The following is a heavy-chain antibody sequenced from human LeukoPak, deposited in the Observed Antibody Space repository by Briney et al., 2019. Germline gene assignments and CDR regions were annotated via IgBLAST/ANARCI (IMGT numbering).Heavy chain of an antibody. Sequence: GGSLRLSCAASGFTFSGSDMHWVRQASGKGLEWIGHIRNKANSYAAAYAASVKGRFTISRDESKNTAYLQTNSLRTEDTAVYYCARRRYSGSSQHFDYWGQGTLVTVSS. CDR2: IRNKANSYAA. CDR1: GFTFSGSD. CDR3: ARRRYSGSSQHFDY. J-gene: IGHJ4*02. V-gene: IGHV3-73*01. D-gene: IGHD1-26*01.